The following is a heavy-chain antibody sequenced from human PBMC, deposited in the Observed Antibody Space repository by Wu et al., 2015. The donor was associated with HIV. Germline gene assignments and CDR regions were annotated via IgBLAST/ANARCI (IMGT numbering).Heavy chain of an antibody. Sequence: QVQLVQSGAEVKKPGASVKVSCKASGYTFTSYGISWVRQAPGQGLEWMGWISAYNGDTNYAQKLQGRVTMTRDTSTSTVYMELSSLRSEDTAVYYCAREYSSSGMDVWGKGTTVTVSS. CDR2: ISAYNGDT. V-gene: IGHV1-18*01. J-gene: IGHJ6*04. D-gene: IGHD6-13*01. CDR3: AREYSSSGMDV. CDR1: GYTFTSYG.